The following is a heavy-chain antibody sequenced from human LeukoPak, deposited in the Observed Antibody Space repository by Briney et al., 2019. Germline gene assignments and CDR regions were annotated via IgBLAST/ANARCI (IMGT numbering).Heavy chain of an antibody. Sequence: SETLSLTCTVSGGSISSYYWSWIRQPAGKGLELIGRIYTSGSTNYNPSLKSRVTLSVDTSKNQFSLKLSSVTAADTAVYYCARHVLWFGELLHYKNWFDPWGQGTLVTVSS. CDR2: IYTSGST. J-gene: IGHJ5*02. D-gene: IGHD3-10*01. CDR1: GGSISSYY. V-gene: IGHV4-4*07. CDR3: ARHVLWFGELLHYKNWFDP.